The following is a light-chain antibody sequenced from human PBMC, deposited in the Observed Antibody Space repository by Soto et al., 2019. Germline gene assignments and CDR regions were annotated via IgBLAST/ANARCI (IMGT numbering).Light chain of an antibody. CDR1: QSIRTW. CDR2: YAS. Sequence: DIQMSQSPSTLSASVGDRVTITCRASQSIRTWLDWFQQKPGKSPKLLISYASSLESGVPSRFSGRGSRTEFTLPISSLQPDDFATYYCQQYNSDLWTFGQGTKIEI. J-gene: IGKJ1*01. V-gene: IGKV1-5*01. CDR3: QQYNSDLWT.